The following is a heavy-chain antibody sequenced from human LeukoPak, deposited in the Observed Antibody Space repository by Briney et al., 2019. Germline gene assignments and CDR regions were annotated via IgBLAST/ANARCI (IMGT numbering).Heavy chain of an antibody. CDR3: ASLTTADAFDI. D-gene: IGHD3-22*01. Sequence: SETLSLTCTVSGGSISSYYWSWIRQPAGKGLEWIGRIHTSGSTNYNPSLKSRVTMSVDTSKNQFSLKLSSVTAADTAVYYCASLTTADAFDIWGQRTMVTVSS. J-gene: IGHJ3*02. V-gene: IGHV4-4*07. CDR2: IHTSGST. CDR1: GGSISSYY.